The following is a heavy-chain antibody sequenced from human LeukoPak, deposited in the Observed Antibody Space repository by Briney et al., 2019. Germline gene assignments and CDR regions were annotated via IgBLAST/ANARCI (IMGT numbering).Heavy chain of an antibody. Sequence: ASVKVSCKASGYTFTGYDINWVRQATGQGLEWMGWMNPNSGNTGYAQKFQGRVTITRNTSISTAYMELSSLRSEDTAVYYCARGPGYCSSTSCYYNWFDPWGQGTLVTVSS. CDR2: MNPNSGNT. CDR1: GYTFTGYD. J-gene: IGHJ5*02. D-gene: IGHD2-2*01. CDR3: ARGPGYCSSTSCYYNWFDP. V-gene: IGHV1-8*03.